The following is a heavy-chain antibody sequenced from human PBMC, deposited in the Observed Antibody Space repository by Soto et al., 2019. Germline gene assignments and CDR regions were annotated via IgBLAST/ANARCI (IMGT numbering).Heavy chain of an antibody. Sequence: EVQLLESGGGLVQPGGSLRLSCAASGFTFNRYAMSWVRRAPGKGLEWVSTISDSGSSTYFLDSVKGRVTISRDNSQNTLYLQMNSLSAEETAVFYCAKRAAACTGSDYFDYWGQGTLVTVSS. J-gene: IGHJ4*02. CDR3: AKRAAACTGSDYFDY. D-gene: IGHD6-13*01. V-gene: IGHV3-23*01. CDR1: GFTFNRYA. CDR2: ISDSGSST.